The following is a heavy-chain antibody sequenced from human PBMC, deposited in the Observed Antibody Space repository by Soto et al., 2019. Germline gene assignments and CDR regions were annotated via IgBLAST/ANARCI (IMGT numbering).Heavy chain of an antibody. J-gene: IGHJ4*02. CDR3: ARVPSVNYFDY. Sequence: SETLSLTCTVSGGSISSGNWWSWVRQSPGKGLEWIGEIYSGGSTNYHPSLKSRITISVDKSKNQFSLKLSSVTAADTAVYYCARVPSVNYFDYWGQGALVTVSS. V-gene: IGHV4-4*02. CDR2: IYSGGST. CDR1: GGSISSGNW.